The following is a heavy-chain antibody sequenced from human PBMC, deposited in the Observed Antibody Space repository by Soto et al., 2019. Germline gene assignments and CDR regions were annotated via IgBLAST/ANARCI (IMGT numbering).Heavy chain of an antibody. D-gene: IGHD6-19*01. CDR3: AKGDGAGHYYGMDV. V-gene: IGHV3-30*18. J-gene: IGHJ6*02. CDR2: ISYDGSNK. CDR1: GFTFSDNG. Sequence: QVQLVESGGGVVQPGRSLTLSCAASGFTFSDNGMHWVRQAPGKGLEWVSVISYDGSNKYYADSVKGRFTISRDNSKNTMYLKMNSLRADDTAVYYCAKGDGAGHYYGMDVWGQGTTVTVSS.